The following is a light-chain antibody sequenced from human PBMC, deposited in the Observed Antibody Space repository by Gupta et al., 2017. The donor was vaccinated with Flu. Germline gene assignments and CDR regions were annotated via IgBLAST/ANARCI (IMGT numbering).Light chain of an antibody. V-gene: IGKV4-1*01. CDR2: WAS. Sequence: SLGERATINCKSSQSVLYSSNNRNYLTWYQQKPGQPPKLLIYWASTRESGVPDRFSGSGSGTDFTLTISSLQAEDVAVYYCQQCSTTPHTFSQGTKVEIK. CDR1: QSVLYSSNNRNY. CDR3: QQCSTTPHT. J-gene: IGKJ1*01.